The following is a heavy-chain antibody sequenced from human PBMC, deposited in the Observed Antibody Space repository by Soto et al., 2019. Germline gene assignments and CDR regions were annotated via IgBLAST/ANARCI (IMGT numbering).Heavy chain of an antibody. Sequence: QVTLKESGPVLVKPTETLTLTCTVSGFSLSNARMGVSWIRQPPGKALEWLAHIFSNDEKSYSTSLKSRLTISKDTSKIQVVLTMTNMDPVDTATYYCARISHGYYFDWSPHDYWGQGTLVTVSS. D-gene: IGHD3-9*01. CDR2: IFSNDEK. V-gene: IGHV2-26*01. CDR3: ARISHGYYFDWSPHDY. J-gene: IGHJ4*02. CDR1: GFSLSNARMG.